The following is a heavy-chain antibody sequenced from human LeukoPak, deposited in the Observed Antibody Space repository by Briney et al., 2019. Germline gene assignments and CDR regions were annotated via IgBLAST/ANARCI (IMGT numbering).Heavy chain of an antibody. CDR3: ARLGVIFDY. Sequence: PSETLSLTCTVSGGSISSSSYYWGWIRQPPGMGLEWIGSIYYSGTTYYNPSLKNRITISVDTSKNQFSLKLSSVTAADTAVFYCARLGVIFDYWGQGVLVTVAS. J-gene: IGHJ4*02. D-gene: IGHD3-16*01. CDR2: IYYSGTT. CDR1: GGSISSSSYY. V-gene: IGHV4-39*01.